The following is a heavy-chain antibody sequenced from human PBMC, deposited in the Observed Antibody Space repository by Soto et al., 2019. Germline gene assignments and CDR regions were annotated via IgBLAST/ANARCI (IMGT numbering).Heavy chain of an antibody. CDR3: VAGGDTSGALDY. Sequence: EVKLLESGGVVVQPGGSLRLSCAASGFDFGDYTMYWVRQPPGKALEWVSLIGWDGSVAYYRDSVKGRFTISRDNKKNDLYLQMNSLTTEDTVLYYCVAGGDTSGALDYWGQGTLVTVSS. CDR1: GFDFGDYT. D-gene: IGHD3-22*01. V-gene: IGHV3-43*01. J-gene: IGHJ4*02. CDR2: IGWDGSVA.